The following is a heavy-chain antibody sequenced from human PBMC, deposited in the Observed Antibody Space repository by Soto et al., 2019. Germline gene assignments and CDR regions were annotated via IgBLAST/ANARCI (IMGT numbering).Heavy chain of an antibody. CDR2: INSDGSST. CDR3: AREGVGPYSGSYWFDP. Sequence: GGSLRLSCAASGFTFSSYWMHWVRQAPGKGLVWVSRINSDGSSTSYADSVKGRFTISRDNAKNTLYLQMNSLRAEDTAVYYCAREGVGPYSGSYWFDPGGQGTLVTVSS. D-gene: IGHD1-26*01. CDR1: GFTFSSYW. V-gene: IGHV3-74*01. J-gene: IGHJ5*02.